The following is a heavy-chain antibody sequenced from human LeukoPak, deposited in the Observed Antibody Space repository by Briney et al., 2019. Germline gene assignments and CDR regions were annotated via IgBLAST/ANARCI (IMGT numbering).Heavy chain of an antibody. D-gene: IGHD6-13*01. V-gene: IGHV4-39*01. CDR3: ARVERAAVSFDY. CDR2: IYYSGST. J-gene: IGHJ4*02. Sequence: SETLSLTCTVSGGSISSSSYYWGWIRQPPGKGLEWIGSIYYSGSTYYNPSLKSRVTISVDTSKNQFSLKLSSVTAADTAVYYCARVERAAVSFDYWGQGTLVTVSS. CDR1: GGSISSSSYY.